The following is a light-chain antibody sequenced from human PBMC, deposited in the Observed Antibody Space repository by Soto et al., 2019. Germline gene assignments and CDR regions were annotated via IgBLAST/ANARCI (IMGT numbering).Light chain of an antibody. CDR1: IRDVGAYNL. J-gene: IGLJ1*01. V-gene: IGLV2-14*01. CDR3: SSYTSSNTYV. CDR2: EVR. Sequence: QSALTQPASVSGSPGQSITISCAGTIRDVGAYNLVSWYQQHPGKAPQLIIYEVRNRPSGISYRFSGSKSGTTASLTISSLQAEDEADYYCSSYTSSNTYVFGTGTKVTVL.